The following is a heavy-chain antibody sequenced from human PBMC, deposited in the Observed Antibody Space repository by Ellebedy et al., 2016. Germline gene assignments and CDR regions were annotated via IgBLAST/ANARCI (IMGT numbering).Heavy chain of an antibody. Sequence: GESLKISCAASGFTFSSYGMHWVRQAPGKGLEWVAVISYDGSNKYYADSVKGRFTISRDNSKNTLYLQMNSLRAEDTAVYYCAKDRDIVVVVAALFDYWGQGTLVTVSS. CDR1: GFTFSSYG. D-gene: IGHD2-15*01. CDR3: AKDRDIVVVVAALFDY. J-gene: IGHJ4*02. V-gene: IGHV3-30*18. CDR2: ISYDGSNK.